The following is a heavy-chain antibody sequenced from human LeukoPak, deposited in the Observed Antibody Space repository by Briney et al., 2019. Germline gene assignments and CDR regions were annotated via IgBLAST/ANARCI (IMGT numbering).Heavy chain of an antibody. D-gene: IGHD3-9*01. V-gene: IGHV3-48*01. CDR1: GFTFSSYA. CDR3: ARDRPDWAIDY. CDR2: ISAGNRAI. J-gene: IGHJ4*02. Sequence: GGSLRLSCAASGFTFSSYAMSWVRQAPGKGLEWVSYISAGNRAIYYADSVKGRFTISRDDAKNSLYLQMSSLRAEDTAVYYCARDRPDWAIDYWGQGTLVTVSS.